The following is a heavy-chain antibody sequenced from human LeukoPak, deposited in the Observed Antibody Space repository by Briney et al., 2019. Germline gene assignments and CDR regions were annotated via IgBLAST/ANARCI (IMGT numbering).Heavy chain of an antibody. J-gene: IGHJ2*01. CDR3: ARGKKRGYSYGQDWYFDL. Sequence: SETLSLTCTVSGGSISSSSYYWGWIRQPPGKGLEWIGSIYYSGSTYYNPSLKSRVTISVDTSKNQFSLKLSSVTAADTAVYYCARGKKRGYSYGQDWYFDLWGRGTLVTVSS. D-gene: IGHD5-18*01. CDR1: GGSISSSSYY. V-gene: IGHV4-39*01. CDR2: IYYSGST.